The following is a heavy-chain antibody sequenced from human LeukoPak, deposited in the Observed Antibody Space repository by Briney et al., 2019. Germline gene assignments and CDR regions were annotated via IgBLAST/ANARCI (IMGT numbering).Heavy chain of an antibody. D-gene: IGHD4/OR15-4a*01. CDR1: GFAFSSYG. Sequence: GGSLRLSCAASGFAFSSYGMHWVRQAPGKGLEWVAFIRYDGSNKYYADSVKGRFTISRDNSKNTLYLQMNSLRAEDTAVYYCARERDRPWYYFDYWGQGTLVTVSS. J-gene: IGHJ4*02. V-gene: IGHV3-30*02. CDR3: ARERDRPWYYFDY. CDR2: IRYDGSNK.